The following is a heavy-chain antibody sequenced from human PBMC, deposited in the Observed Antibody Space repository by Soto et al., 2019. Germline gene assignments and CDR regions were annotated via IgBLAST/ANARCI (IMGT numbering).Heavy chain of an antibody. D-gene: IGHD6-6*01. V-gene: IGHV3-23*01. CDR1: GFTFSSYA. CDR3: ARSIAARLNVGY. CDR2: ISGSGGST. Sequence: PGGSLRLSCAASGFTFSSYAMSWVRQAPGKGLEWVSAISGSGGSTYYADSVKGRFTISRDNSKNTLYLQMNSLRAEDTAVYYCARSIAARLNVGYWGQGTLVTVSS. J-gene: IGHJ4*02.